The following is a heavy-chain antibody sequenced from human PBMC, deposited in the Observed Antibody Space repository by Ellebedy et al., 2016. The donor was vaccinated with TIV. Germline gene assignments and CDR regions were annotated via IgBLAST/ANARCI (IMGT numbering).Heavy chain of an antibody. V-gene: IGHV1-8*02. CDR3: ARVGGSGSYFDY. D-gene: IGHD3-10*01. J-gene: IGHJ4*02. CDR1: GYTFTSYG. CDR2: MNPNSGNT. Sequence: ASVKVSCXASGYTFTSYGISWVRQAPGQGLEWMGWMNPNSGNTGYAQKFQGRVTMTRNTSISTAYMELSSLRSEDTAVYYCARVGGSGSYFDYWGQGTLVTVSS.